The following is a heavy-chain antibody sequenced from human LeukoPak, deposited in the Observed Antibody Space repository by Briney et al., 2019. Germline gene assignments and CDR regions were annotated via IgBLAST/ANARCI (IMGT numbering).Heavy chain of an antibody. Sequence: SETLSLTCTVSGDSISSYYWSWTRQSPGKGLEWIGYIYYSGSTNYNPSLKSRVTISVDTSKSQFSLKLSSVTAADTAVYYCARGPVGATTFDYWGQGTLVTVSS. V-gene: IGHV4-59*01. D-gene: IGHD1-26*01. CDR3: ARGPVGATTFDY. CDR1: GDSISSYY. J-gene: IGHJ4*02. CDR2: IYYSGST.